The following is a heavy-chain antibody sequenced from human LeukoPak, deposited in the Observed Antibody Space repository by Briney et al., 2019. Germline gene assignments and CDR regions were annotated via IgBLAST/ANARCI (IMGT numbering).Heavy chain of an antibody. CDR1: GFTFSSYL. J-gene: IGHJ4*02. Sequence: GGSLRLSCAASGFTFSSYLMNWVRQAPGKGLEWVANINQDGSKKNYVDSVKGRFTISRDNAKNSLFLQLGSLRADDTAVYYCARASMGGRDYHLDSWGQGTLVTVSS. CDR3: ARASMGGRDYHLDS. CDR2: INQDGSKK. V-gene: IGHV3-7*01. D-gene: IGHD4/OR15-4a*01.